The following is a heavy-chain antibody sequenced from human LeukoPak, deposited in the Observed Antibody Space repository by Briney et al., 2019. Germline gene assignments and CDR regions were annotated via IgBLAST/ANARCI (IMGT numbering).Heavy chain of an antibody. J-gene: IGHJ6*02. Sequence: GASVKVSCKASGYTFTRYGISWVRQAPGQGLEWMGWISAYNGNTNYAQKLQGRVTMTTDTSTSTAYMELRSLRSDDTAVYYCARDLHRLLWFGELFRPRYYYYGMDVWGQGTTVTVSS. CDR2: ISAYNGNT. CDR3: ARDLHRLLWFGELFRPRYYYYGMDV. CDR1: GYTFTRYG. D-gene: IGHD3-10*01. V-gene: IGHV1-18*01.